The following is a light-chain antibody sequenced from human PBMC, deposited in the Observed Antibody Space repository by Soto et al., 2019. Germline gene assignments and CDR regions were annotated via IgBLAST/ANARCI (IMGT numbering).Light chain of an antibody. CDR1: SSDIGGYNS. J-gene: IGLJ2*01. CDR3: CSYAGSTTRVL. V-gene: IGLV2-14*01. Sequence: QSALTQPASVSGSPGQSITISCTGTSSDIGGYNSVSWFQQHPGKAPKLMIYEVSHRPSGVSDRFSGSKSGNTASLTISGLQAEDEADYYCCSYAGSTTRVLFGGGTKLTVL. CDR2: EVS.